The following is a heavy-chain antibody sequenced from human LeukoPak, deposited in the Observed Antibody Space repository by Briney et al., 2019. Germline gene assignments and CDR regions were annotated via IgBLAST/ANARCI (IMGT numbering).Heavy chain of an antibody. D-gene: IGHD4-23*01. CDR3: ARGATSHDYGGYYFDY. J-gene: IGHJ4*02. Sequence: GASVKVSCKASGYTFTGYYMHWVRQAPGQGLEWMGWINPNSGGTNYAQKFQGRVTMTRDTSISTAYMELSRLRSDDTAVYYCARGATSHDYGGYYFDYWGQGTLATVSS. V-gene: IGHV1-2*02. CDR2: INPNSGGT. CDR1: GYTFTGYY.